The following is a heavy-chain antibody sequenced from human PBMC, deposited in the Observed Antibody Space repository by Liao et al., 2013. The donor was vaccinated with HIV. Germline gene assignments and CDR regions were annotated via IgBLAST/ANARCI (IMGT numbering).Heavy chain of an antibody. CDR2: MYTSGST. CDR1: GGSISSGSYY. D-gene: IGHD2-2*02. CDR3: ARSFSLYCSSTSCYKGWFDP. Sequence: QVQLQESGPGLVKPSQTLSLTCTVSGGSISSGSYYWSWIRQPAGKGLEWIGRMYTSGSTNYNPSLKSRVTISVDTSKNQFSLKLSSVTAADTAVYYCARSFSLYCSSTSCYKGWFDPWGQGTLVTVSS. V-gene: IGHV4-61*02. J-gene: IGHJ5*02.